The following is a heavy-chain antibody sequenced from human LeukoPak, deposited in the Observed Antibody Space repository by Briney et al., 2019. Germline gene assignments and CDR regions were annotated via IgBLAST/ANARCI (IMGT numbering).Heavy chain of an antibody. CDR2: INPSGGST. J-gene: IGHJ4*02. CDR3: ARGFCGGDCSPFDY. CDR1: VYTFTSYY. V-gene: IGHV1-46*01. Sequence: ASVKVSCKASVYTFTSYYMHWVRQAPGQGREGMGIINPSGGSTSYAQKFQGRVTITRATSTSTVYMELSSLSSEDTAVYYCARGFCGGDCSPFDYWGQGTLVTVSS. D-gene: IGHD2-21*02.